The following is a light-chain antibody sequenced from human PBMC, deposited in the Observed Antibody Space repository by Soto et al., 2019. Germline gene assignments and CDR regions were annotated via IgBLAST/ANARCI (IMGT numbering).Light chain of an antibody. CDR3: QQRSNWLSIT. CDR1: HVVSMY. V-gene: IGKV3-11*01. J-gene: IGKJ5*01. Sequence: VVLTQSPASLSFCPGEIATLSCRSSHVVSMYLACYQQKPGQAPRLLIYDASNRATGIPARFSGSGSGTDFTLTINSLEPEDFAVYYCQQRSNWLSITFGQGTRLEIK. CDR2: DAS.